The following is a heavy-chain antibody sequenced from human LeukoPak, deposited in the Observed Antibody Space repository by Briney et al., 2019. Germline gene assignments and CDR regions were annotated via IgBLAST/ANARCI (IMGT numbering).Heavy chain of an antibody. CDR3: VKDKSGYGDYFDY. Sequence: GGSLRLSCPASGFTFDESAMHWVRQVPGKGLEWVSSISWNSFTVGYADSVKGRFTISRDNAKNSLYLQMNNLRVEDTALYYCVKDKSGYGDYFDYWGQGSLVTVSS. V-gene: IGHV3-9*01. CDR2: ISWNSFTV. J-gene: IGHJ4*02. CDR1: GFTFDESA. D-gene: IGHD5-12*01.